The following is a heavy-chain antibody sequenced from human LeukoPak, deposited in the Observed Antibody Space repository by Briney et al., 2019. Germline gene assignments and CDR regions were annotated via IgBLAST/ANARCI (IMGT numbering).Heavy chain of an antibody. D-gene: IGHD3-22*01. CDR1: GFTFSFYW. V-gene: IGHV3-7*04. J-gene: IGHJ4*02. CDR2: IKQDGSEK. CDR3: ARDEHQYYSESSGRFDY. Sequence: GGSLRLSCVASGFTFSFYWMGWVRQAPGKGLEWVANIKQDGSEKYYVDSARGRFTISRDNAKNSLYLQMNGLRAEDTAVYYCARDEHQYYSESSGRFDYWGQGTLVTVSS.